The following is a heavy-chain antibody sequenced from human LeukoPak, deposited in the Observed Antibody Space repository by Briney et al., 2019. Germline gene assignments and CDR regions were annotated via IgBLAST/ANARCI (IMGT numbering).Heavy chain of an antibody. V-gene: IGHV4-34*01. CDR3: ARGRTYYYGTSGYYPSIYYGMDV. CDR1: GGSFSGYY. Sequence: PSETLSLPCAVSGGSFSGYYWYWIRHPPGKGLEWIGEINHGESTNYNPSLKSRATLSVDTSKNQFSLKLTSVTAADTAVYYCARGRTYYYGTSGYYPSIYYGMDVWGQGTTVIVSS. J-gene: IGHJ6*02. CDR2: INHGEST. D-gene: IGHD3-22*01.